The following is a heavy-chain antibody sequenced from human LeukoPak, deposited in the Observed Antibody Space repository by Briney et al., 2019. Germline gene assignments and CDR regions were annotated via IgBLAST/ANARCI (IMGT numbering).Heavy chain of an antibody. J-gene: IGHJ3*02. CDR1: GFTFSSYS. CDR3: ARVLAVADPAFDI. V-gene: IGHV3-21*01. CDR2: ISSSSSYI. D-gene: IGHD6-19*01. Sequence: PGGSLRLSCAASGFTFSSYSMNWVRQAPGKGLEWVSSISSSSSYIYYADSVKGRFTISRDNAKNSLYLQMNSLRAEGTAVYYCARVLAVADPAFDIWGQGTMVTVSS.